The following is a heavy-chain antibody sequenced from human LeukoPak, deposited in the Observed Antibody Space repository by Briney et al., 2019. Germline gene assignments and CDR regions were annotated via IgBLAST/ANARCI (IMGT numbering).Heavy chain of an antibody. Sequence: ASVKVSCKVSGYTHTELSMHWVRQATGKGREWMGGFDPEDGESVYAQKFQGRVTMTEVTCTDTAYMELSSLRSEDTAVYYCATALSNPFYDSSGYYYGYFQHWGQGTLVTVSS. V-gene: IGHV1-24*01. CDR3: ATALSNPFYDSSGYYYGYFQH. D-gene: IGHD3-22*01. CDR1: GYTHTELS. CDR2: FDPEDGES. J-gene: IGHJ1*01.